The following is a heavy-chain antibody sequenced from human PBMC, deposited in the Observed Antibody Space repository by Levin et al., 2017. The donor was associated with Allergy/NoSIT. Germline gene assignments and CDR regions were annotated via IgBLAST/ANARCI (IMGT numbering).Heavy chain of an antibody. CDR3: ARGEVGTTGTGYYFDY. D-gene: IGHD1-1*01. V-gene: IGHV3-30-3*01. Sequence: PGGSLRLSCAASGFTFSSYAMHWVRQAPGKGLEWVAVISYDGSNKYYADSVKGRFTISRDNSKNTLYLQMNSLRAEDTAVYYCARGEVGTTGTGYYFDYWGQGTLVTVSS. J-gene: IGHJ4*02. CDR1: GFTFSSYA. CDR2: ISYDGSNK.